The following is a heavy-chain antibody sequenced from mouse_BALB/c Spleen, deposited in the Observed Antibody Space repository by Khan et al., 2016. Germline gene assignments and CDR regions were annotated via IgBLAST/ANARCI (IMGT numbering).Heavy chain of an antibody. CDR2: INAGTGYT. J-gene: IGHJ4*01. Sequence: QIQLVQSGPELAKPGASVRMSCKASGYTVTSHWMHWIKQRPGQGLEWIGYINAGTGYTVFSQNFKDKATLTSDKSSSTAYLQLSSLTSEDSAVSYSTGVYCGYAMDYGGQGPSVTVSS. CDR1: GYTVTSHW. V-gene: IGHV1-7*01. D-gene: IGHD2-1*01. CDR3: TGVYCGYAMDY.